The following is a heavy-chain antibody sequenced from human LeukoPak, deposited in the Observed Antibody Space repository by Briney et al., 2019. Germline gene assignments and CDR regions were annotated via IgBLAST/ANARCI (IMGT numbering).Heavy chain of an antibody. D-gene: IGHD6-6*01. V-gene: IGHV4-38-2*02. CDR3: ARDLEYSSSRWFDP. CDR1: GYSISSGYY. CDR2: IYHSGST. Sequence: SETLSLTCAVSGYSISSGYYWGWIRQPPGKGLEWIGSIYHSGSTYYNPSLKSRVTISVDTSKNQFSLKLSPVTAADTAVYYCARDLEYSSSRWFDPWGQGTLVTVSS. J-gene: IGHJ5*02.